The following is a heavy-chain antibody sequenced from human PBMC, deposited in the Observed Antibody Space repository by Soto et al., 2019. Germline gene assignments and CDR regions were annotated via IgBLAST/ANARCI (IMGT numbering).Heavy chain of an antibody. D-gene: IGHD3-22*01. CDR2: IYHSGST. V-gene: IGHV4-30-2*01. CDR3: ARGHDDNND. CDR1: GGSISSGGYS. Sequence: QVQLQESGSGLVKPSQTLSLTCAVSGGSISSGGYSWSWIRQPPGKGLEWLGHIYHSGSTYYNPSFQSRVTISMDTSKNQFSLNLNSVTAEDTAVYYCARGHDDNNDWGQVTLVTFSS. J-gene: IGHJ4*02.